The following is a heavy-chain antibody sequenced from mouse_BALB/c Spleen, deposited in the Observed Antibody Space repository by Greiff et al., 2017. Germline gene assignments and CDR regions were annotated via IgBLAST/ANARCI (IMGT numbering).Heavy chain of an antibody. Sequence: EVQGVESGGGLVQPGGSRKLSCAASGFTFSSFGMHWVRQAPEKGLAWVAYISSGSSTIYYADTVKGRFTISRDNPKNTLFLQMTSLRSEDTAMYYCARGGKTGAMDYWGQGTSVTVSA. CDR1: GFTFSSFG. J-gene: IGHJ4*01. D-gene: IGHD4-1*01. CDR2: ISSGSSTI. V-gene: IGHV5-17*02. CDR3: ARGGKTGAMDY.